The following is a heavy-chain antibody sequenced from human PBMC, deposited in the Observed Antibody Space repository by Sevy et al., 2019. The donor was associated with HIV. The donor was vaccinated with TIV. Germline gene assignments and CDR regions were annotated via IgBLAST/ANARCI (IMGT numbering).Heavy chain of an antibody. CDR2: ISAGGGSP. J-gene: IGHJ3*02. V-gene: IGHV3-23*01. D-gene: IGHD1-26*01. CDR3: AKDRVWELGDAFDI. CDR1: GFTFSSYA. Sequence: GGSVRLSCAASGFTFSSYAMSWVCQAPGKGLEWVSGISAGGGSPYYADSVKGRFAISRDNSKNTLYLQMNSLRADDTAVYYCAKDRVWELGDAFDIWGQGTMVTVSS.